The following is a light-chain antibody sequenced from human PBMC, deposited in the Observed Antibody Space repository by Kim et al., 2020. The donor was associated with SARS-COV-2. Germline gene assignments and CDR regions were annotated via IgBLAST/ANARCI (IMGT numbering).Light chain of an antibody. CDR1: STAVGSHNS. J-gene: IGLJ3*02. V-gene: IGLV2-14*03. CDR3: CSYTTRNTWV. CDR2: GDR. Sequence: QSITFSCAGTSTAVGSHNSVSWFQQFPGTAPKLIIYGDRSRPSGVSSRVSGFKAGNTASLSISGHQAEDEDYYYCCSYTTRNTWVFGGGTKVTVL.